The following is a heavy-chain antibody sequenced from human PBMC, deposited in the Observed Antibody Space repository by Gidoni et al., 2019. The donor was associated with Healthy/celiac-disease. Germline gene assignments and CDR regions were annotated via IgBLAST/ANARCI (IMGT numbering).Heavy chain of an antibody. D-gene: IGHD1-1*01. CDR3: TTEMLERASGVGFDY. Sequence: EVQLVESGVGFVTSGGYLRLSCASSGITLSHGWMSWVRPAPGKGLEWVGRIKSKTDGGTTDYAAPVKGRCTISRDDSKNTLYLQMNSLKTEDTAVYYCTTEMLERASGVGFDYWGQGTLVTVSS. CDR2: IKSKTDGGTT. V-gene: IGHV3-15*01. J-gene: IGHJ4*02. CDR1: GITLSHGW.